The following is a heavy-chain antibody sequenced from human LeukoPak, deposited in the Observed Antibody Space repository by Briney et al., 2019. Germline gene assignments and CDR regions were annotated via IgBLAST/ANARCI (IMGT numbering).Heavy chain of an antibody. CDR1: GFTFSSYN. CDR2: ISSSSNYI. CDR3: ARRVTIFGVVRWYFDL. V-gene: IGHV3-21*01. D-gene: IGHD3-3*01. J-gene: IGHJ2*01. Sequence: GGSLRLSCAASGFTFSSYNMNWVRQAPGKGLEWVSSISSSSNYIYYADSVMGRFTISRDNAKNSLYLQMNSLRAEDTAVYYCARRVTIFGVVRWYFDLWGRGTLVTVSS.